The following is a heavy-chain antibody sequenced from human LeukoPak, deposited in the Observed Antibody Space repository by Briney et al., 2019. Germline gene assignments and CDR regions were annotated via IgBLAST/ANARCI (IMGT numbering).Heavy chain of an antibody. J-gene: IGHJ4*02. V-gene: IGHV1-46*01. D-gene: IGHD6-13*01. Sequence: ASVTVSCKASGYTFSVYNMHWVRQAPGQGLEWMGIINPSGGTSYAQKLQGRITMTRDTSTSTLYMELSSLRSEDTAVYYCAREGVAGTGLDFWGQGTLVTVSS. CDR1: GYTFSVYN. CDR2: INPSGGT. CDR3: AREGVAGTGLDF.